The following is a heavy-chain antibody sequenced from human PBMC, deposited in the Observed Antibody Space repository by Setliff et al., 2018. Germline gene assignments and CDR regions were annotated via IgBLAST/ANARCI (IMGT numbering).Heavy chain of an antibody. CDR1: GFIFRDYY. J-gene: IGHJ6*03. D-gene: IGHD3-10*01. CDR2: ITSSGNTI. V-gene: IGHV3-11*04. CDR3: AREGKEGFGELPDYYYYYMDV. Sequence: LRLSCAASGFIFRDYYMSWIRQAPGKGLECISYITSSGNTIYYADSVKGRFTISRDSAKNELYLQMNSLRAEDTAVYYCAREGKEGFGELPDYYYYYMDVWGKGTTVTVSS.